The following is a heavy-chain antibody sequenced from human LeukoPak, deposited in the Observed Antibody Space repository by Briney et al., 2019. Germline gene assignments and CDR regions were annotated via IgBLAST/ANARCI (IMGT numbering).Heavy chain of an antibody. Sequence: PGRSLRLSCAASGFTFSSYAMNWVRQAPGKGLEWVSAISGSGGSTYYADSVKGRFTISRDNSKNTLYLQMNSLRAEDTAVYYCAKDRSILFRVTGILTGPNKGGQGTLVTVSS. D-gene: IGHD3-9*01. CDR3: AKDRSILFRVTGILTGPNK. V-gene: IGHV3-23*01. CDR2: ISGSGGST. CDR1: GFTFSSYA. J-gene: IGHJ4*02.